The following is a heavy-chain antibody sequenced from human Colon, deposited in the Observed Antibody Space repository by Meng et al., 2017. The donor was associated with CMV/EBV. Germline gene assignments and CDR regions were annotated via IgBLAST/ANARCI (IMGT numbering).Heavy chain of an antibody. Sequence: ASVKVSCKASGYTFTSYGISWVRQAPGQGLEWMGWISAYNGNTNYAQKLQGRVTMTTDTSTSTAYMELRSLRSDDTAVYYCARDHATWELLDNWFDPWGQGTLVTV. V-gene: IGHV1-18*01. CDR2: ISAYNGNT. D-gene: IGHD1-26*01. CDR3: ARDHATWELLDNWFDP. CDR1: GYTFTSYG. J-gene: IGHJ5*02.